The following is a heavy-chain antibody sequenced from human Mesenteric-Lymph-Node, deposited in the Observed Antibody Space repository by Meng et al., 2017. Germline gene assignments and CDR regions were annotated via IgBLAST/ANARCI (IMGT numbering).Heavy chain of an antibody. CDR3: TSDASGTFGIN. Sequence: GESLKISCAASGFTFSAYWMHWVRQVPGKGLVWVSGIKSDGSGTTYADFVKGRFTISRDNAKNTLYLQMNSLRAEDTAVYFCTSDASGTFGINWGQGTLVTVSS. CDR1: GFTFSAYW. D-gene: IGHD1-7*01. J-gene: IGHJ4*02. CDR2: IKSDGSGT. V-gene: IGHV3-74*01.